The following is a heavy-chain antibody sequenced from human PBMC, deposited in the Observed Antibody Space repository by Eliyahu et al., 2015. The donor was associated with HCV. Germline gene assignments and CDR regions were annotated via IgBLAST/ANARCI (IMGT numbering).Heavy chain of an antibody. CDR3: ARVAAFCGRDCFSDYMDV. CDR1: GITFSEHY. D-gene: IGHD2-21*01. V-gene: IGHV3-72*01. Sequence: EVHLVESGGGLVQPGGSLRLSCAXSGITFSEHYMXWVRQAPGKGLEWVGRIRNKDGRYTTEYAASVKGRFTISRDDSKKSMYLQMISLKTEDTAVYYCARVAAFCGRDCFSDYMDVWGKGTTVTVSS. J-gene: IGHJ6*03. CDR2: IRNKDGRYTT.